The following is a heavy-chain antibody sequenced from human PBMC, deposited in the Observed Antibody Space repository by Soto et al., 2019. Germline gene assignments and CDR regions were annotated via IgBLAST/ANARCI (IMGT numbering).Heavy chain of an antibody. Sequence: PSETLSLTCTVSGGSISSYYWSWIRQPPGKGLEWIGYIYYSGSTNYNPSLKSRVTISVDTSKNQFSLKLSSVTAADTAVYFCARRYGGNLDYWGQGTLVTVSS. D-gene: IGHD1-26*01. J-gene: IGHJ4*02. V-gene: IGHV4-59*08. CDR2: IYYSGST. CDR3: ARRYGGNLDY. CDR1: GGSISSYY.